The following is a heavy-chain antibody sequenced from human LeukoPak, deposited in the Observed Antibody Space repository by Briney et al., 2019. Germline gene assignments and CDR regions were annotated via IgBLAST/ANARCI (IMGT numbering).Heavy chain of an antibody. Sequence: TSETLSLTCTVSGGSVSSGSYYWNWIRQPPGKGLEWIGYIYYSGSTNYNPSLKSRVTISVDTSKNQFSLKLSSVTAADTAVYYCARENREVLNWFDPWGQGTLVTVSS. CDR2: IYYSGST. D-gene: IGHD2/OR15-2a*01. J-gene: IGHJ5*02. V-gene: IGHV4-61*01. CDR3: ARENREVLNWFDP. CDR1: GGSVSSGSYY.